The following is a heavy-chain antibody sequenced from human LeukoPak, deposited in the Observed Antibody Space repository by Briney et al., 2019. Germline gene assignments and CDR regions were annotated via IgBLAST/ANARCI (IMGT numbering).Heavy chain of an antibody. CDR1: GYSFTNYW. D-gene: IGHD2-15*01. J-gene: IGHJ5*02. V-gene: IGHV5-51*01. CDR2: IYPGDSDV. Sequence: PGESLKISCKGSGYSFTNYWIGWVGQMLGKALEWMGIIYPGDSDVRYSPSFQGQVTISADKSISTAYLQWSSLKASDTAMYYCARGPRYFDPWGQGTLVTVSS. CDR3: ARGPRYFDP.